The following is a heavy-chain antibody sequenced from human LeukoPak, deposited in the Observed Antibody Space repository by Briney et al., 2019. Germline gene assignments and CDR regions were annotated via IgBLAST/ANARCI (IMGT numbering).Heavy chain of an antibody. CDR2: ISSSSSYT. D-gene: IGHD6-13*01. Sequence: PGGSLRLSCAASGFTFSDYYMSWIRQAPGKGLEWVSYISSSSSYTNYADSVKGRFTISRDNAKNSPYLQMNSLRAEDTAVYYCARVSGIAAAGPINWFDPWGQGTLVTVSS. CDR1: GFTFSDYY. CDR3: ARVSGIAAAGPINWFDP. V-gene: IGHV3-11*05. J-gene: IGHJ5*02.